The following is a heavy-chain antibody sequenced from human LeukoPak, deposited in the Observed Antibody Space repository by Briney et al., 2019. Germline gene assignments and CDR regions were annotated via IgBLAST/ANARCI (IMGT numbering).Heavy chain of an antibody. CDR1: GYSFTSYW. J-gene: IGHJ6*02. Sequence: GESLKISCKGSGYSFTSYWIGWVRQMPGKGVEWMGIIYPGDSDTRYSPSFQGQVTISADKSISTAYLQWSSLKASDTAMYYCARLAEDIVVVVAVTLRDYYYGMDVWGQGTTVTVSS. CDR3: ARLAEDIVVVVAVTLRDYYYGMDV. V-gene: IGHV5-51*01. CDR2: IYPGDSDT. D-gene: IGHD2-15*01.